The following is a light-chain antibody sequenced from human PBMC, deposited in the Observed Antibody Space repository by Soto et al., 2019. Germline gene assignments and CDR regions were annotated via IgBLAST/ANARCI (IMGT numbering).Light chain of an antibody. J-gene: IGKJ2*03. CDR2: RTS. Sequence: IVMTQSPATLSVPPGARATLSCRASQSVGSNLAWYQQKPGQAPRLLLYRTSTRATGIPARFSGSGSGTEFTITISILQSDDSADYYCLQNNSCYSFGEGTKLEIK. V-gene: IGKV3-15*01. CDR1: QSVGSN. CDR3: LQNNSCYS.